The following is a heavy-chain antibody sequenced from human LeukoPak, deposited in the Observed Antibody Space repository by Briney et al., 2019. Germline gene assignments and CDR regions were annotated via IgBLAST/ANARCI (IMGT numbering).Heavy chain of an antibody. D-gene: IGHD3-22*01. J-gene: IGHJ6*02. Sequence: SEALSLTCTVSGDSISSYYWSWIRQPPGKGLEWIGYIYYSGSTNYNPSLKSRVTISVDTSKNQFSLKLSSVTAADTAVYYCARQHYYDSSGYSYYYYYYGMDVWGQGTTVTVSS. CDR3: ARQHYYDSSGYSYYYYYYGMDV. CDR2: IYYSGST. CDR1: GDSISSYY. V-gene: IGHV4-59*08.